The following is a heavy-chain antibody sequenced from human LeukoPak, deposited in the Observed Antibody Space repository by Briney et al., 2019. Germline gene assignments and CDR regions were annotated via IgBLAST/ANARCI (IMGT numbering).Heavy chain of an antibody. Sequence: SETLSLTCTVSGGSISSYYWSWIRQPPGKGLEWIGYIYTSGSTNYNPSLKSRVTISVDTSKNQFSLELSSVTAADTAVYYCARLVESGGEMATINFDIWGQGTMVTVSS. V-gene: IGHV4-4*09. CDR1: GGSISSYY. J-gene: IGHJ3*02. CDR2: IYTSGST. CDR3: ARLVESGGEMATINFDI. D-gene: IGHD5-24*01.